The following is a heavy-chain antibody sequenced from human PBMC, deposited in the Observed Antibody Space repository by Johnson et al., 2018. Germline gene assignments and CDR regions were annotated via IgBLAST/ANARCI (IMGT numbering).Heavy chain of an antibody. CDR3: AREGNGVVVVAATQHYYYYMDV. V-gene: IGHV3-48*01. Sequence: EVQLLESGGGLVQPGGSLRLSCAASGFTFSSYSMNWVRQAPGKGLEWVSYISSSSSTIYYADSVKGRFTISRDNAKNSLYLQMNSLRAEDTAVYYCAREGNGVVVVAATQHYYYYMDVWGKGTTVTVSS. J-gene: IGHJ6*03. CDR1: GFTFSSYS. D-gene: IGHD2-15*01. CDR2: ISSSSSTI.